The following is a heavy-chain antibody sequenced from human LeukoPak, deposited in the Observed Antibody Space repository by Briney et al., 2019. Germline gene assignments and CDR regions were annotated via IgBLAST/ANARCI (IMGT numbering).Heavy chain of an antibody. D-gene: IGHD2-15*01. CDR2: IRYDGSNK. V-gene: IGHV3-30*02. Sequence: PGGSLRLSCAASGFTFSSYGMHWVRQAPGKGLEWVAFIRYDGSNKYYADSVKGRFTISRDNSKNTLYLQMNSLRAEDTAVYYCAKDVGYCSGGSCSVYWGQGTLVTVSS. J-gene: IGHJ4*02. CDR1: GFTFSSYG. CDR3: AKDVGYCSGGSCSVY.